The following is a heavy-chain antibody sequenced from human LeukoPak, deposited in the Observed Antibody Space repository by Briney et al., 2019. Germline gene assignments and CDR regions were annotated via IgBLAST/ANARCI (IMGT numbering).Heavy chain of an antibody. CDR1: GGSISSINYY. CDR2: IYYVGTT. CDR3: AAYYYGSGSSPGFFDP. J-gene: IGHJ5*02. V-gene: IGHV4-39*01. D-gene: IGHD3-10*01. Sequence: SETLSLTCTVSGGSISSINYYWGWIRQAPGRGLECIGDIYYVGTTYYNPSLRSRVTISVDTSKGQFSLKLTSVTAADTAVYYCAAYYYGSGSSPGFFDPWGQGILVTVSS.